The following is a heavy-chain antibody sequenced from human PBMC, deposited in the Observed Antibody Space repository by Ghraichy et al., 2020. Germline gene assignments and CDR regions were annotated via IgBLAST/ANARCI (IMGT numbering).Heavy chain of an antibody. V-gene: IGHV3-7*01. J-gene: IGHJ4*02. CDR1: GFTFSSYW. CDR3: ARAWESITIFGVVIIPNFDY. Sequence: LSLTCAASGFTFSSYWMSWVRQAPGKGLEWVANINQDGSEKYYVDSVKGRFTISRDNAKNSLYLQMNSLRAEDTAVYYCARAWESITIFGVVIIPNFDYWGQGTLVTVSS. CDR2: INQDGSEK. D-gene: IGHD3-3*01.